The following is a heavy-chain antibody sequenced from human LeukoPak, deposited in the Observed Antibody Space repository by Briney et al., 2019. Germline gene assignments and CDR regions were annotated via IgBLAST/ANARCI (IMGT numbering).Heavy chain of an antibody. J-gene: IGHJ4*02. D-gene: IGHD3-10*01. CDR3: ARDLGYYGSGSYYNEGYFDY. V-gene: IGHV3-48*01. CDR2: ISSSSSTI. Sequence: GGSLRLSCAASGFTFSSYSMNWVRQAPGKGLEWVSYISSSSSTIYYADSVKGRFTISRDNAKNSLYLQMNSLRAGDTAVYYCARDLGYYGSGSYYNEGYFDYWGQGTLVTVSS. CDR1: GFTFSSYS.